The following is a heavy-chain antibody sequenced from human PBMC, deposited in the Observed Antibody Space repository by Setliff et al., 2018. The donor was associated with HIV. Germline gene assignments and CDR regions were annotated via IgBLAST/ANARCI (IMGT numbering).Heavy chain of an antibody. CDR3: ARDSSGYYDGYYYGMDV. Sequence: GESLKISCAASGFTFSSYWMHWVRQAPGKGLVWVSRINSDGSSTSYADSVKGRFTISRDNAKNTLYLQMNSLRAEDTAVYYCARDSSGYYDGYYYGMDVWGQGTTVTVSS. J-gene: IGHJ6*02. CDR1: GFTFSSYW. D-gene: IGHD3-22*01. CDR2: INSDGSST. V-gene: IGHV3-74*01.